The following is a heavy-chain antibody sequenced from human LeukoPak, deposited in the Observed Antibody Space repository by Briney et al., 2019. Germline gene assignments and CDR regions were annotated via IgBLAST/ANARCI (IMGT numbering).Heavy chain of an antibody. D-gene: IGHD6-13*01. CDR3: ARGSGTAAGLY. V-gene: IGHV4-34*01. J-gene: IGHJ4*02. CDR2: INHSGST. CDR1: GWSFSGYY. Sequence: SETLSLTCAVYGWSFSGYYWSWIRQPPGKGLEWIGEINHSGSTNYNPSLKSRVSISVDSSKNQFSLKVSSVTAADTAVYYCARGSGTAAGLYWGQGTLVTVSS.